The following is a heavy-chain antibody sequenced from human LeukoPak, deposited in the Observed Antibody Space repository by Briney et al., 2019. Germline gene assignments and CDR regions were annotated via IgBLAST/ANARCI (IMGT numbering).Heavy chain of an antibody. CDR1: GYTFTNYA. CDR2: INTNTGNP. J-gene: IGHJ4*02. CDR3: ARDTLDYGSSGFHY. Sequence: GASVKVSCKASGYTFTNYAINWVRQAPGQGLEWMGWINTNTGNPTYAQGFTGRFVFSLDTSVSTAFLQISSLKAEDTAVYYCARDTLDYGSSGFHYWGQGTLLTVSS. D-gene: IGHD3-22*01. V-gene: IGHV7-4-1*02.